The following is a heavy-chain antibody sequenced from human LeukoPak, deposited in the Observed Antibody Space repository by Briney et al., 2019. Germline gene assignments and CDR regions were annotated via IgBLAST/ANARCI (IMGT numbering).Heavy chain of an antibody. CDR1: GFTFSTYA. CDR3: ATSYGSGSYPVDY. Sequence: GGSLRLSCAASGFTFSTYAMSWVRQAPGQGLEWVSAISGGGGSTNYADSVKGRFTISRDNSKNTLYLQMNSLRAEDTAVYYCATSYGSGSYPVDYWGQGTLVSVSS. D-gene: IGHD3-10*01. J-gene: IGHJ4*02. V-gene: IGHV3-23*01. CDR2: ISGGGGST.